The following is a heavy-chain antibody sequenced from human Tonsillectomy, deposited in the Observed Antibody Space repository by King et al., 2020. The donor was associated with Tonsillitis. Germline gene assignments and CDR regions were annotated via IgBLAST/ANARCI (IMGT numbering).Heavy chain of an antibody. Sequence: VQLVESGGGLVQPGGSLKLSCAASGFTFSDSTMHCVRQASGKGLEWVGRIKSKPNSYATAYAASVKGRFTVSRDDSKNTAYLQMNSLKTEDTAVYYCTSSLVVPAAISQRWGQGTLVTVSS. V-gene: IGHV3-73*02. CDR1: GFTFSDST. D-gene: IGHD2-2*01. CDR3: TSSLVVPAAISQR. J-gene: IGHJ1*01. CDR2: IKSKPNSYAT.